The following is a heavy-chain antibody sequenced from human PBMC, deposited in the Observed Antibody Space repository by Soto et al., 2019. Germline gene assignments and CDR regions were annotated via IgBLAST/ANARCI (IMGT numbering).Heavy chain of an antibody. CDR3: AKDKRSYYYDSSGYPGY. Sequence: GGSLRLSCAASGFTFSSYCMPWGRPAPGKGLGWVAVISYDGSNKYYADSVKGRFTISRDNSKNTLYLQLNSLRAEDTAVYYCAKDKRSYYYDSSGYPGYWGQGTLVTVSS. J-gene: IGHJ4*02. CDR2: ISYDGSNK. CDR1: GFTFSSYC. D-gene: IGHD3-22*01. V-gene: IGHV3-30*18.